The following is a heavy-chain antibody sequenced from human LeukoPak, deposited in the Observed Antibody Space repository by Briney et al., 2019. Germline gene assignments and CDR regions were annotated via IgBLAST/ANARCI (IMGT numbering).Heavy chain of an antibody. Sequence: SETLSLTXTVSGGSIGSGSYYWSWIRQPAGKGLEWIGRIYTSGSTNYNPSLKSRVTISVDTSKNQFSLKLSSVTAADTAVYYCARDLTAYSSGWYLGWFDPWGQGTLVTVSS. D-gene: IGHD6-19*01. J-gene: IGHJ5*02. CDR1: GGSIGSGSYY. CDR2: IYTSGST. V-gene: IGHV4-61*02. CDR3: ARDLTAYSSGWYLGWFDP.